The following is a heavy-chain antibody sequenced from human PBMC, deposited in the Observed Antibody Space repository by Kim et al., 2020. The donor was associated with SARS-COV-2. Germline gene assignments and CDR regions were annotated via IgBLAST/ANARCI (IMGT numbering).Heavy chain of an antibody. CDR3: ARGASFAFDI. CDR2: T. D-gene: IGHD1-26*01. Sequence: TLSADSVKDRFTISRDNAKNTLYLQMNSLRVDDTAVYYCARGASFAFDIWGQGTTVSV. J-gene: IGHJ3*02. V-gene: IGHV3-74*01.